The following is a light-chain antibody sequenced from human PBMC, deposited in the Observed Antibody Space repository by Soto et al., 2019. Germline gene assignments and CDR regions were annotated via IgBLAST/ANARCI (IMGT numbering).Light chain of an antibody. Sequence: QSVLTQPASVSGSPGHSITISCTGTSSDVGGYNYVSWHQQHPGKAPKLMIYDVSNRPSGISNRFSGSKSGNTASLTISGLQAEDEADYYCNSYRNNSTRVFGGGTKLTVL. CDR1: SSDVGGYNY. J-gene: IGLJ3*02. V-gene: IGLV2-14*01. CDR3: NSYRNNSTRV. CDR2: DVS.